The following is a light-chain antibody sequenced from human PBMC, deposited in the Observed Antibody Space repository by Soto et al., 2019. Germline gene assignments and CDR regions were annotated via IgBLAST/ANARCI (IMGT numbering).Light chain of an antibody. V-gene: IGLV2-14*03. CDR3: SSYTSSSTVYV. J-gene: IGLJ1*01. CDR1: SSDIGGYDF. Sequence: QSVLTQPASVPGSPGQSITISCSGTSSDIGGYDFVSWYQQHPGNAPKLLLHDVANRPSGVSNRFSGSKSGTTASLTISGLQAEDEAEYFCSSYTSSSTVYVFGAGTKVTVL. CDR2: DVA.